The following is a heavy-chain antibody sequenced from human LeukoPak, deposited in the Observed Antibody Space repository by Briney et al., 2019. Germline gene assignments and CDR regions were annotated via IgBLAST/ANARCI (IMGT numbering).Heavy chain of an antibody. J-gene: IGHJ4*02. Sequence: GGSLRLSCAASGFTFGDYVMTWVRQAPGKGLEWVSGITGSAGTTYYADSVKGRFTISRDNAKNSLYLQMNSLRAEDTAVYYCARAGYGYYYDSSGRSPADYWGQGTLVTVSS. CDR2: ITGSAGTT. D-gene: IGHD3-22*01. CDR3: ARAGYGYYYDSSGRSPADY. V-gene: IGHV3-23*01. CDR1: GFTFGDYV.